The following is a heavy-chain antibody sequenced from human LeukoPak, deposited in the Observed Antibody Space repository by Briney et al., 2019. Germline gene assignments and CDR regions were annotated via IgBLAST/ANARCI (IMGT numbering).Heavy chain of an antibody. CDR3: ARGMYDYIWDNP. J-gene: IGHJ5*02. V-gene: IGHV4-61*02. CDR1: GESISSGNYY. CDR2: IYTTGST. Sequence: PSETLSLTCTVSGESISSGNYYWSWIRQPAGKRLEWIGRIYTTGSTTYNPSLKSRLTMSVDTSNNQFSLRLTSVTAADTAVYYCARGMYDYIWDNPWGQGTLVTVSS. D-gene: IGHD3-16*01.